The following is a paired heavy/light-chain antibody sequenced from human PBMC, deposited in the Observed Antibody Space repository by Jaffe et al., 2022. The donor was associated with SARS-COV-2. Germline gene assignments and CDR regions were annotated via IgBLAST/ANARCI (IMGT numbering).Light chain of an antibody. CDR2: EGS. V-gene: IGLV2-23*03. CDR3: CSSARTRTFW. CDR1: SSDVGSDNL. J-gene: IGLJ3*02. Sequence: QSALTQPASVSGSPGQSITISCTGISSDVGSDNLVSWYQQHPGKAPKLMIYEGSKRPSGVSNRFSGSKSGNTASLTISGLQAEDEADYYCCSSARTRTFWFGGGTKLTVL.
Heavy chain of an antibody. CDR2: ISWNSGNI. CDR3: AKEVGGDYDNWFDP. V-gene: IGHV3-9*01. Sequence: EVQLVESGGGLVQPGRSLRLSCAASGFTFDDYAMHWVRQAPGKGLEWVSGISWNSGNIDYADSVKGRFTISRDNAKNSLYLQMNSLRAEDTALYYCAKEVGGDYDNWFDPWGQGTLVTVSS. CDR1: GFTFDDYA. J-gene: IGHJ5*02. D-gene: IGHD4-17*01.